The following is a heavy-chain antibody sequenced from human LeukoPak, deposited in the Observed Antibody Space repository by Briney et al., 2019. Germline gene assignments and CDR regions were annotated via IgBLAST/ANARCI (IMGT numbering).Heavy chain of an antibody. J-gene: IGHJ4*02. CDR2: ISSSSSYI. V-gene: IGHV3-21*04. CDR3: ARDRRTLNHNYFDY. Sequence: KSGGSLRLSCAASGFTFSSYSMNWVRQAPGKGLEWVSSISSSSSYIYYADSVKGRFTISRDNAKNSLYLQMNSLRAEDTAVYYCARDRRTLNHNYFDYWGQGTLVTVSS. D-gene: IGHD1-14*01. CDR1: GFTFSSYS.